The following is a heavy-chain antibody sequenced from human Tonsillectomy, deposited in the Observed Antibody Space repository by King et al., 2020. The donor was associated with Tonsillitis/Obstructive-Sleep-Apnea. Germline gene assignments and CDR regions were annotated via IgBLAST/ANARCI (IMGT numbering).Heavy chain of an antibody. CDR3: ARHRTSGSLEPGGY. CDR1: GYSFTTYW. D-gene: IGHD1-26*01. V-gene: IGHV5-51*01. Sequence: QLVQSGAEVKKPGESLKISCEGSGYSFTTYWIVWGRQMPGKGLVWMGNIYPGDSDTRYSPSFQGQVTNSADKSNSTAYLQGSSLKAPDTAMYYCARHRTSGSLEPGGYWGQGTLVTVSS. CDR2: IYPGDSDT. J-gene: IGHJ4*02.